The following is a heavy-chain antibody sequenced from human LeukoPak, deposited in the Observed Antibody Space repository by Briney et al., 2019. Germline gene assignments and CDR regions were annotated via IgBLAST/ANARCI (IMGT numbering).Heavy chain of an antibody. CDR3: ARGQWELLAAFDI. J-gene: IGHJ3*02. CDR1: GCTFDDYG. V-gene: IGHV3-20*04. CDR2: INWNGGST. D-gene: IGHD1-26*01. Sequence: PGGSLRLSCAVSGCTFDDYGMSWVRQAPGKGLEWVSGINWNGGSTGYADSVKGRFTISRDNAKNSLYLQMNSLRAEDTALYYCARGQWELLAAFDIWGQGTMVTVSS.